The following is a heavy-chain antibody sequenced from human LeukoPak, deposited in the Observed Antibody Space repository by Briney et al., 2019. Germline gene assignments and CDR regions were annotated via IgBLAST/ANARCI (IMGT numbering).Heavy chain of an antibody. CDR3: ARDEDTSALSES. CDR1: GFTFSSYA. Sequence: GGSLRLSCAASGFTFSSYAMSWVRQAPGKGLEWVSAISGSGGSTYYADSVKGRFTISRDNSKSTLYLHMDSLRAEDTAVYYCARDEDTSALSESWGQGTLVTVSS. D-gene: IGHD2/OR15-2a*01. CDR2: ISGSGGST. J-gene: IGHJ4*02. V-gene: IGHV3-23*01.